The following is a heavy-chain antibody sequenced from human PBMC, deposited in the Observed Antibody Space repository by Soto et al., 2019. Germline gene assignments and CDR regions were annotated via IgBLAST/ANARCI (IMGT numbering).Heavy chain of an antibody. CDR1: GGSFSGYY. CDR2: INHSGST. D-gene: IGHD2-2*02. J-gene: IGHJ4*02. V-gene: IGHV4-34*01. CDR3: ASTNCSSTSCYTTNFDY. Sequence: SETLSLTCAVYGGSFSGYYWSWIRQPPGKGLEWIGEINHSGSTNYNPSLKSRVTISVDTSKNQFSLKLSSVTAADTAVYYCASTNCSSTSCYTTNFDYWGQGTLVTAPQ.